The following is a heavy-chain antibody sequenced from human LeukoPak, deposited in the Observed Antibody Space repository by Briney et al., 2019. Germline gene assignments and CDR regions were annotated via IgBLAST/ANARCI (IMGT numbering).Heavy chain of an antibody. CDR1: GFTFSTNP. J-gene: IGHJ4*02. CDR3: AKNSYGLLDY. Sequence: GGSLRLSCAASGFTFSTNPMTWVRQAPGKGLEWVSTITGSGGSTYYADSVKGRFTISRDNSKNTLYLQMNSLRAEDTAVYYRAKNSYGLLDYWGQGTLVTVSS. D-gene: IGHD5-18*01. CDR2: ITGSGGST. V-gene: IGHV3-23*01.